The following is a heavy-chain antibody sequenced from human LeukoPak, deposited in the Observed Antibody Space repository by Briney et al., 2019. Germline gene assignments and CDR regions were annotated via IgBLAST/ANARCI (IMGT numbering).Heavy chain of an antibody. Sequence: GGSLRLSCAASGFTFSSYWMTWARQAPGKGLEWVANIKQDGSEKYYVDSVKGRFTISRDNAKNSLSLHMNSLRAEDTAVYYCARDRGECTNGVCYYHDFDYWGQGTLVTVSS. CDR1: GFTFSSYW. CDR3: ARDRGECTNGVCYYHDFDY. V-gene: IGHV3-7*01. D-gene: IGHD2-8*01. J-gene: IGHJ4*02. CDR2: IKQDGSEK.